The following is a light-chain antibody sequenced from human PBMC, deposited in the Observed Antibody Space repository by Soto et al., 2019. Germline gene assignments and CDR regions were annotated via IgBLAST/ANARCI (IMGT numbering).Light chain of an antibody. J-gene: IGKJ5*01. Sequence: EIVLTESPATLSLSPVERATISCRASQSVSSYLAWYQQKPGQAPRLLIYDASNRATGIPARFSGSGSGTDFTLTISSLEPEDFAVYYCQQYGSSPITCGQGKRLEIK. V-gene: IGKV3-11*01. CDR2: DAS. CDR3: QQYGSSPIT. CDR1: QSVSSY.